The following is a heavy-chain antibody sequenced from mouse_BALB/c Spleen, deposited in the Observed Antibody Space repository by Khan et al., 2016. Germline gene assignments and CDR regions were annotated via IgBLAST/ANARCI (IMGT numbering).Heavy chain of an antibody. J-gene: IGHJ4*01. CDR3: ARRTTGYAMDY. D-gene: IGHD2-14*01. V-gene: IGHV1S26*01. CDR2: INPRSSYT. CDR1: GYTFTSNT. Sequence: QVQLQQSGAELVRPGSSVKISCKASGYTFTSNTMHWVKQRPGQGLEWIGYINPRSSYTNYNQKFKDKATLTADKSSSTAYMQLNSLTSEDSAVYYCARRTTGYAMDYWGQGTSVTVSS.